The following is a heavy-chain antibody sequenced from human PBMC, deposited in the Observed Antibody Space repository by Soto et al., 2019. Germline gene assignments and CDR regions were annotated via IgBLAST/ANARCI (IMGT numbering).Heavy chain of an antibody. D-gene: IGHD5-12*01. CDR1: GDSIRSYD. CDR3: ARAYGGFDNGLDV. CDR2: IYYSGST. V-gene: IGHV4-59*01. Sequence: SETLSLTCTVSGDSIRSYDGTWIRQPPGKGLELIGYIYYSGSTRYNPSLKSRVTISVDMSKNQFSLKLSSVIAADTAVYYCARAYGGFDNGLDVWGQGTAVT. J-gene: IGHJ6*02.